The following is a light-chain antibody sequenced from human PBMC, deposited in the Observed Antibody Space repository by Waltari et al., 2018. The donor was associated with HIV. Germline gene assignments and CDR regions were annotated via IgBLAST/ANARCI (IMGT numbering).Light chain of an antibody. J-gene: IGLJ3*02. CDR1: SPNIGSNT. V-gene: IGLV1-44*01. Sequence: QSVLTQPPSASGTPGQRVTISCSGSSPNIGSNTVNWYQQLPGTAPKLLIYNNQRPSWFPDRFSGSKFGTSASLAIIGLQSEDEADYYCAAWDDSLNGRVFGGGTKLTVL. CDR3: AAWDDSLNGRV. CDR2: NN.